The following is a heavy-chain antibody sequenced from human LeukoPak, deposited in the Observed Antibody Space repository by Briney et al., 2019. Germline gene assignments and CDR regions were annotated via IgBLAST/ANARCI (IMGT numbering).Heavy chain of an antibody. D-gene: IGHD6-25*01. CDR1: GGSFSGYY. CDR3: ARLRGATAAHNWFDP. V-gene: IGHV4-34*01. Sequence: PSETLSLTCAVYGGSFSGYYWTWIRQPPGKGLEWIGEMNHSGSANYNPSLKSRVTISVDTSKNQCSLRLSSVTAADTAVYYCARLRGATAAHNWFDPWGQGTLVTVSS. J-gene: IGHJ5*02. CDR2: MNHSGSA.